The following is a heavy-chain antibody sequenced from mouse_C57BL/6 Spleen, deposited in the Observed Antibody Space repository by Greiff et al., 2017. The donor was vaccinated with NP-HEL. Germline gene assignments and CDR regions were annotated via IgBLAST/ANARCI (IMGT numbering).Heavy chain of an antibody. CDR1: GFTFSDCY. V-gene: IGHV5-12*01. Sequence: EVQGVESGGGLVQPGGSLKLSCAASGFTFSDCYMYWVRQTPEKRLEWVAYISNGGGSTYYPDTVKGRFTISRDNAKNTLYLQMSRLKSEDTAMYYCARGWDEGAWFAYWGQGTLVTVSA. J-gene: IGHJ3*01. CDR2: ISNGGGST. CDR3: ARGWDEGAWFAY. D-gene: IGHD4-1*01.